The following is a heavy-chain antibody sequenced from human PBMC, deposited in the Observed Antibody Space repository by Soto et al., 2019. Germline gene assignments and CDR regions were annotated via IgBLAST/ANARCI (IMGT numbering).Heavy chain of an antibody. J-gene: IGHJ4*02. CDR2: IKSKTDVGTT. CDR3: TTGRNDFWSGYHIREFDY. D-gene: IGHD3-3*01. CDR1: GFTFSNAW. Sequence: GGSLRLSCAASGFTFSNAWMNWVRQAPGKGLEWVGRIKSKTDVGTTDYAAPVKGRFTISRDDSKNTLYLQMNSLKTEDTAVYYCTTGRNDFWSGYHIREFDYWGQGTLVTVSS. V-gene: IGHV3-15*07.